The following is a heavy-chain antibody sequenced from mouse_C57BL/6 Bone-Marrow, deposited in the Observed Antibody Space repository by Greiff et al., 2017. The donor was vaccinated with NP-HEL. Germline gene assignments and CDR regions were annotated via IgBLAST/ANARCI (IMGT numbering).Heavy chain of an antibody. CDR1: GFNIKDDY. CDR2: IDPENGDT. J-gene: IGHJ1*03. V-gene: IGHV14-4*01. Sequence: VQLQQSGAELVRPGASVKLSCTASGFNIKDDYMHWVKQMPEQGLEWIGWIDPENGDTEYASKFQGKATITADTSSNTAYLQLSSLTSEDTAVYYCTTYYYGSSYPWYFDVWGTGTTVTVSS. D-gene: IGHD1-1*01. CDR3: TTYYYGSSYPWYFDV.